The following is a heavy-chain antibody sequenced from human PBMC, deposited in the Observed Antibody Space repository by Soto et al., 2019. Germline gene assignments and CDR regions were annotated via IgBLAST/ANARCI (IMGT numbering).Heavy chain of an antibody. D-gene: IGHD6-13*01. CDR2: IYWDDDK. V-gene: IGHV2-5*02. J-gene: IGHJ5*02. CDR3: EHHIGIAAAGNWFDP. CDR1: GFSLTIKTVG. Sequence: SRPTLENPTQTLTLTCTISGFSLTIKTVGVGWIRQPPGKALEWLALIYWDDDKRYSPSLKSRLTITKDTSKNQVVLTMTNMDPVDTATYYCEHHIGIAAAGNWFDPWGQGTLVTVSS.